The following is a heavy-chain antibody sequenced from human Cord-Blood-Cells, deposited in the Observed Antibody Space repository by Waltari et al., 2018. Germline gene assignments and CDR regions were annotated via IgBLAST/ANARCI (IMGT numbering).Heavy chain of an antibody. CDR3: ARGARGFDL. J-gene: IGHJ2*01. V-gene: IGHV4-34*01. Sequence: VQLQQWGAGLLKPSETLSLNCAVYGGSFGGYYWGWIRQPPGKGLEWIGEINQRGSTNYHPSLKSRVTISVDTSKNQFSLKLSSVTAADTAVYYCARGARGFDLWGRGTLVTVSS. CDR1: GGSFGGYY. CDR2: INQRGST.